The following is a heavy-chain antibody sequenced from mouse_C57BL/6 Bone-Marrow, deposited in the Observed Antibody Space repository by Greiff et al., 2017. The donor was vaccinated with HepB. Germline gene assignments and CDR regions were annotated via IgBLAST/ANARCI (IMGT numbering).Heavy chain of an antibody. J-gene: IGHJ4*01. Sequence: EVMLVESGGDLVKPGGSLKLSCAASGFTFSSYGMSWVRQTPDKRLEWVATISSGGSYTYYPDSVKGRFTISRDNAKNTLYLQMSSRKSEDTAMYYCARHDPYYYAMDYWGQGTSVTVSS. V-gene: IGHV5-6*01. CDR2: ISSGGSYT. CDR1: GFTFSSYG. CDR3: ARHDPYYYAMDY.